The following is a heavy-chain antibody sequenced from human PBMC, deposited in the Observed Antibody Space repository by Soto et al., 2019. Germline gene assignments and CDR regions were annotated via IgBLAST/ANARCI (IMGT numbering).Heavy chain of an antibody. CDR1: GGSVSSGNYY. V-gene: IGHV4-61*01. CDR2: IYYTGSS. Sequence: PSETLSLTCSVSGGSVSSGNYYWSWIRQPPGKGLEWIGFIYYTGSSSYNPSLKSRVTMSLDKSNNQLSLQLNSVTPDDTAVYYCARLIGNSWLDSWGQGTLVTVSS. CDR3: ARLIGNSWLDS. D-gene: IGHD2-8*01. J-gene: IGHJ5*01.